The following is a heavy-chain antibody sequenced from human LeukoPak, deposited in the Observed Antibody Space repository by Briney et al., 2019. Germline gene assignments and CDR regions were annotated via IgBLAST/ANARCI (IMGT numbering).Heavy chain of an antibody. J-gene: IGHJ4*02. D-gene: IGHD7-27*01. V-gene: IGHV1-2*02. CDR1: GFTFADHY. Sequence: ASVKVSCKASGFTFADHYMHWVRQAPGQGLEWMGWINGKRGDTNYAQNFQDRVTMTRDTSTSTVYMELSRLTVDDTAVYYCARDHDWGVDYWGQGTLVTVSS. CDR2: INGKRGDT. CDR3: ARDHDWGVDY.